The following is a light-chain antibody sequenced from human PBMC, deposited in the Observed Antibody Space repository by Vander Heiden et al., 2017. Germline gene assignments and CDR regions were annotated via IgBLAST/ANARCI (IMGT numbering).Light chain of an antibody. V-gene: IGKV3-11*01. Sequence: EIVLTQSPVPLSLSPGERATLSCRASQSVHSYYAGYQQKPRRPPRLLIHDASNGATGIPARFGGSGSGTDFTLTIRSREPEDFAVYYCQRRSNWPLTFGGGTKVDIK. CDR3: QRRSNWPLT. CDR2: DAS. J-gene: IGKJ4*01. CDR1: QSVHSY.